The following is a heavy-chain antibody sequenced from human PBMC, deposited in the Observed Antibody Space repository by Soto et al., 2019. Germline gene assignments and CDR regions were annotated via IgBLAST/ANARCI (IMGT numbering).Heavy chain of an antibody. J-gene: IGHJ6*02. CDR1: GFTFSNNA. V-gene: IGHV3-23*01. CDR2: ISGSGGST. D-gene: IGHD6-6*01. CDR3: AEGGSSSPPCFVYYGIDD. Sequence: PGGSLRLSCVASGFTFSNNAMSWVRQAPGKGLEWVAAISGSGGSTSYADSVKGRFTISRDNSKNTLYLQMNSLRAEDTAVYYCAEGGSSSPPCFVYYGIDDWGQGTPVTVSS.